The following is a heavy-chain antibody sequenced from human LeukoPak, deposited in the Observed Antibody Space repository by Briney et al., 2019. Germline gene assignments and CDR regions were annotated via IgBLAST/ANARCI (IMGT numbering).Heavy chain of an antibody. J-gene: IGHJ4*02. CDR1: GGSISSSSYY. V-gene: IGHV4-39*01. CDR3: ARQGWDYYDSSGYWAYFDY. CDR2: IYYSGST. Sequence: SETLSLTCTVSGGSISSSSYYWGWIRQPPGKGLEWIGGIYYSGSTYYNPSLKSRVTISVDTSKNQFSLKLSSVTAADTAVYYCARQGWDYYDSSGYWAYFDYWGQGTLVTVSS. D-gene: IGHD3-22*01.